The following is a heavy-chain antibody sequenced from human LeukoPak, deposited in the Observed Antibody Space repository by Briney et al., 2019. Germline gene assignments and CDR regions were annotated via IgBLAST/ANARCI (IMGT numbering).Heavy chain of an antibody. J-gene: IGHJ6*02. CDR3: ARERGYGMDV. CDR2: ISGSGPYT. CDR1: GFTFSSYA. V-gene: IGHV3-23*01. Sequence: GGSLRLSCAASGFTFSSYAMSWVRQAPGKGLEWVSGISGSGPYTFYADSVKGRFTISRDNSKNTLYLQMNSLRAEDTALYHCARERGYGMDVWGQGTTVTVSS.